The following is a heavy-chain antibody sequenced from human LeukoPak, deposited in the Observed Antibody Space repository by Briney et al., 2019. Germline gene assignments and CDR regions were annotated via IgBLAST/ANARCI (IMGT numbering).Heavy chain of an antibody. J-gene: IGHJ4*02. V-gene: IGHV3-23*01. CDR2: ISGSGGST. D-gene: IGHD2-15*01. Sequence: HPGGSLRLSCAASGFTFSSYAMSWVRQASGKGLEWVSAISGSGGSTYYADSVKGRFTISRDNSKNTLYLQMNSLRAEDTAVYYCAKDPQPYCSGGSCYLDYWGQGTLVTVSS. CDR1: GFTFSSYA. CDR3: AKDPQPYCSGGSCYLDY.